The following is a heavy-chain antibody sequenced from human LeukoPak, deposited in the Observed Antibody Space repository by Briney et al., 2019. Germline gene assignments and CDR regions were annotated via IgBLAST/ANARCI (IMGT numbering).Heavy chain of an antibody. Sequence: ETLSLTCAVYGGSFSGYYWSWVRQAPGKGLEWVANIKQDGSEKYYVDSVKGRFTISRDNAKNSLYLQMNSLRAEDTAVYYCAREWVLWFGESYFDYWGQGTLVTVSS. CDR1: GGSFSGYY. CDR3: AREWVLWFGESYFDY. CDR2: IKQDGSEK. J-gene: IGHJ4*02. D-gene: IGHD3-10*01. V-gene: IGHV3-7*01.